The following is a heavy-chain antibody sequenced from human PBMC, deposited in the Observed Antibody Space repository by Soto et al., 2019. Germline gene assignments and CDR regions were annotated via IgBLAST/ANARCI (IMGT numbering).Heavy chain of an antibody. D-gene: IGHD2-15*01. CDR3: ARDSAVVVATYDY. Sequence: VGSLRVSCAVAGFTLSKYAMHCVRQAPGKGLEWVAILWPDESLDYYVDSVKGRFTISRDNAKNSLYLQMNSLRAEGTAVYYCARDSAVVVATYDYWGQGTVVTVSS. CDR2: LWPDESLD. CDR1: GFTLSKYA. J-gene: IGHJ4*02. V-gene: IGHV3-33*01.